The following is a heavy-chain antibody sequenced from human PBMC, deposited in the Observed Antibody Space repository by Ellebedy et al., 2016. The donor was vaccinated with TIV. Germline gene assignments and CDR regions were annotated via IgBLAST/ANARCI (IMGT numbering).Heavy chain of an antibody. CDR1: GFTFSSYA. J-gene: IGHJ6*02. CDR3: AKGHDYGDYAYGMDV. V-gene: IGHV3-23*01. CDR2: ISGSGGST. D-gene: IGHD4-17*01. Sequence: GGSLRLXXAASGFTFSSYAMSWVRQAPGKGLEWVSAISGSGGSTYYADSVKGRFTISRDNSKNTLYLQMNSLRAEDTAVYYCAKGHDYGDYAYGMDVWGQGTTVTVSS.